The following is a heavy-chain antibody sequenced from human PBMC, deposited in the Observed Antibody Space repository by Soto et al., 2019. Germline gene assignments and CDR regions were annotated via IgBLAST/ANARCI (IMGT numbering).Heavy chain of an antibody. Sequence: GGSLRLSCAASGFTFSSYAMSWVRQAPGKGLEWVSAISGSGGSTYYADSVKGRFTISRDNSKNTLYLQMNSLRAEDTAVYYCAKECGTTVWLEDWYFDLWGRGTLVTVSS. CDR3: AKECGTTVWLEDWYFDL. CDR2: ISGSGGST. V-gene: IGHV3-23*01. CDR1: GFTFSSYA. D-gene: IGHD4-4*01. J-gene: IGHJ2*01.